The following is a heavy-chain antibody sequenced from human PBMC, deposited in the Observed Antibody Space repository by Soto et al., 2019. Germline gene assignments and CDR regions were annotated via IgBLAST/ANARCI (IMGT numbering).Heavy chain of an antibody. CDR1: GGAISSGGYY. D-gene: IGHD2-15*01. V-gene: IGHV4-31*03. J-gene: IGHJ5*01. Sequence: QVQLQESGPGLVKPSQTLSLTCTVSGGAISSGGYYWSWIRQHPGKGLEWIGYIYYSGSTYYNPSHKSRVTGSVDTSKNKFSLKLSSVTAADTAVYYCAREVVVAATHWFDSWGQGTLVAVSS. CDR2: IYYSGST. CDR3: AREVVVAATHWFDS.